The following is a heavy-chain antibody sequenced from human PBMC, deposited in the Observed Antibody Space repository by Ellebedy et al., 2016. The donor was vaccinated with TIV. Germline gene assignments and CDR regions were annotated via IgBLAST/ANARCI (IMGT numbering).Heavy chain of an antibody. CDR3: AREGTYGSGSYTGAFDI. CDR1: GGSISSSSYY. CDR2: IYYSGIT. V-gene: IGHV4-39*07. D-gene: IGHD3-10*01. Sequence: SETLSLTCTVSGGSISSSSYYWGWIRQPPGKGLEWIGSIYYSGITNYNPSLKSRVTISVDTSKNQFSLKLSSVTAADTAVYYCAREGTYGSGSYTGAFDIWGQGTMVPVSS. J-gene: IGHJ3*02.